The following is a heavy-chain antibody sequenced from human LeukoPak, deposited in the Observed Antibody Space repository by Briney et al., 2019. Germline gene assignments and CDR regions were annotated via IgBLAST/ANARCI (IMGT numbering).Heavy chain of an antibody. CDR3: ATGSQSIGYCSGRSCRAKIFYY. Sequence: SETLSLTCTVSGGSISSSSYYWGWIRQPPGKGLEWIGSIYYSGSTYYNPSLKSRVTISVDTSKNQFSLKLSSVTAADTAVYYCATGSQSIGYCSGRSCRAKIFYYWGQGTLVTVSS. CDR2: IYYSGST. J-gene: IGHJ4*02. CDR1: GGSISSSSYY. D-gene: IGHD2-15*01. V-gene: IGHV4-39*07.